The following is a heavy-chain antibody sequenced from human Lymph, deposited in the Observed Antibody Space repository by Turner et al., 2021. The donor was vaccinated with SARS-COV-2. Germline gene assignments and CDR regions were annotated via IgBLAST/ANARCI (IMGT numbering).Heavy chain of an antibody. CDR3: ARDMGGYTDY. Sequence: QVQLVESGGGVVQPGRSLSLSCAASGFSFSSYAMYWVRQAPGKGLEWVALISYDGSNKYYADSVKGRSTISRDNSKNTLYLQMNSLRAEDTAVYYCARDMGGYTDYWGQGTLVTVSS. J-gene: IGHJ4*02. CDR1: GFSFSSYA. CDR2: ISYDGSNK. D-gene: IGHD5-12*01. V-gene: IGHV3-30-3*01.